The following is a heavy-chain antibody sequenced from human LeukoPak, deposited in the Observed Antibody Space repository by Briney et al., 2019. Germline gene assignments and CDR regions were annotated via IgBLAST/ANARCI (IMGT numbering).Heavy chain of an antibody. Sequence: PGGSLRLSCEAPGVTFITPAICWVRQAPGKGLEWVASITSSGRTPYYTDSVKGRFTISRDNSKNTLYLQMNSLRGEDTAVYYCAKDRPNFYETSGSYYKIKGDFWGQGSLVTVSS. D-gene: IGHD3-10*01. J-gene: IGHJ4*02. V-gene: IGHV3-23*01. CDR1: GVTFITPA. CDR2: ITSSGRTP. CDR3: AKDRPNFYETSGSYYKIKGDF.